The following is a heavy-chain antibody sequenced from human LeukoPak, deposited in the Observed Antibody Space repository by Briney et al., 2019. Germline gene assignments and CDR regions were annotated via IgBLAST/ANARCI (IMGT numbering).Heavy chain of an antibody. V-gene: IGHV3-21*01. CDR1: GFTFSSYS. CDR3: ARDMKSGRRTYAFDI. Sequence: AGGSLRLSCAASGFTFSSYSMNCVRQAPGKGLEWVSSITSSSSYTYYADSVKGRFTISRDNAKNSLYLQMNSLRDEDTAGYYCARDMKSGRRTYAFDIWGQGTMVTVSS. J-gene: IGHJ3*02. CDR2: ITSSSSYT. D-gene: IGHD1-26*01.